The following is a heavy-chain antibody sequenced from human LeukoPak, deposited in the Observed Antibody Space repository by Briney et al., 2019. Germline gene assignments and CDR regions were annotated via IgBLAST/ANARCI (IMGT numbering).Heavy chain of an antibody. CDR2: IYSGGTT. Sequence: PGGSLRLSXAASGFTVSSNYMSWVRQTPGKGLEWVSVIYSGGTTYYADSVKGRFTISRDNSKNTLYLQMNSLRAEDTAVYYCARMLISSGYYVDYWGQGTLVTVSS. CDR3: ARMLISSGYYVDY. D-gene: IGHD3-22*01. J-gene: IGHJ4*02. CDR1: GFTVSSNY. V-gene: IGHV3-53*01.